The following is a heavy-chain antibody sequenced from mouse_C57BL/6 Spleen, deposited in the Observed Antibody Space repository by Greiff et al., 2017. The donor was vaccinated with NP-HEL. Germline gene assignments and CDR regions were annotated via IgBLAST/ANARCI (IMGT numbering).Heavy chain of an antibody. CDR1: GYTFTDYY. J-gene: IGHJ2*01. D-gene: IGHD2-12*01. CDR3: ARLRRGEYYFDY. CDR2: INPNNGGT. Sequence: VQLQQSGPELVKPGASVKISCKASGYTFTDYYMNWVKQSQGKSLEWIGDINPNNGGTSYNQKFKGKATLTVDKSSSTAYMELRSLTSEDSAVYYCARLRRGEYYFDYWGQGTTLTVSS. V-gene: IGHV1-26*01.